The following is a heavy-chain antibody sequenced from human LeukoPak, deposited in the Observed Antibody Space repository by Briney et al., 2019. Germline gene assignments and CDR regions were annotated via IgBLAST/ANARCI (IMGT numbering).Heavy chain of an antibody. CDR2: VSGSGRNT. CDR3: AKSSYYDSSGYYREYYFDY. J-gene: IGHJ4*02. Sequence: PGGSLRLSCAGSGFTFSNYAMTWVRQAPGKGLDWVSSVSGSGRNTFYPDSVEGRFTISRDNSKNTVYLQMNSLRAEDTAVYYCAKSSYYDSSGYYREYYFDYWGQGTLVTVSS. CDR1: GFTFSNYA. D-gene: IGHD3-22*01. V-gene: IGHV3-23*01.